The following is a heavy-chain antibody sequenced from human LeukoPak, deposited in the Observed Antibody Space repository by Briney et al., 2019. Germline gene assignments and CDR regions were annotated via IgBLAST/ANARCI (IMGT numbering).Heavy chain of an antibody. V-gene: IGHV1-18*01. J-gene: IGHJ4*02. CDR2: ISGYNGNT. CDR1: GYAFTSYG. D-gene: IGHD3-9*01. Sequence: ASVEVSCKASGYAFTSYGISRVRQAPGQGLEWMGWISGYNGNTNYAQKLQGRVTMATDTSTNTAYMELRSLRSDDTAVYYCARIVTGYYYFDYWGQGTLVTVSS. CDR3: ARIVTGYYYFDY.